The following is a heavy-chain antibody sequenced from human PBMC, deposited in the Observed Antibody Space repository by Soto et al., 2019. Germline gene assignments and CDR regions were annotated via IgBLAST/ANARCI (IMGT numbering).Heavy chain of an antibody. Sequence: QITLKESGPTLVKPTQTLTLTCTFSGFSLSTSGVGVGWIRQPPGKALEWLALIYWNDDKRYRPSLKSRLTITKDTSKNQVVFTMTNMDPVDTARYYCVHGSGSQIPEDAFDIWGQGAMVTVSS. V-gene: IGHV2-5*01. CDR3: VHGSGSQIPEDAFDI. CDR2: IYWNDDK. J-gene: IGHJ3*02. CDR1: GFSLSTSGVG. D-gene: IGHD6-25*01.